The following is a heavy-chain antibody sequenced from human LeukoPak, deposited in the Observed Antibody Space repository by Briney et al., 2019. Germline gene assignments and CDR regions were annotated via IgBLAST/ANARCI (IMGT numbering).Heavy chain of an antibody. Sequence: PSETLSLTCTVSGGSISNNYWSWIRQPPGKGLEWRGYMYYSGSPNYNPSLKSRVTISVDTPKNQFSLMLSSVTAADTAVYYCARGGYASDWHSMDVWGQGTTVTVSS. D-gene: IGHD6-25*01. CDR2: MYYSGSP. V-gene: IGHV4-59*01. CDR1: GGSISNNY. J-gene: IGHJ6*02. CDR3: ARGGYASDWHSMDV.